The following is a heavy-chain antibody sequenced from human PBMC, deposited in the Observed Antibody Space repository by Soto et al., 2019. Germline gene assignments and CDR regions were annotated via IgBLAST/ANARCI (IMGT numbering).Heavy chain of an antibody. J-gene: IGHJ6*02. CDR2: ISSSSSYI. CDR3: ARERINFGVKYGMDV. V-gene: IGHV3-21*01. Sequence: XGSLRLSCAAAGFTFSSYSMNWVRQAPGKGLEWVSSISSSSSYIYYADSVKGRFTISRDNAKNSLYLQMNSLRAEDTAVYYCARERINFGVKYGMDVWGQGTTVTVSS. D-gene: IGHD1-1*01. CDR1: GFTFSSYS.